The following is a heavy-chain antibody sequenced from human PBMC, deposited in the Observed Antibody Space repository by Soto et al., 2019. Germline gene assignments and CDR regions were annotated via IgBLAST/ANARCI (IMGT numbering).Heavy chain of an antibody. CDR3: ARRVFGALY. J-gene: IGHJ4*02. CDR2: IKQDGNEK. Sequence: GGSLRLSCATSGFTFSSYWMSWVRQAPGKGLEWVATIKQDGNEKDYVDSVKGRFTISRDNTKNSLYLQMNSLRVDDTAVYYCARRVFGALYWGQGTLVTVSS. D-gene: IGHD3-10*02. V-gene: IGHV3-7*01. CDR1: GFTFSSYW.